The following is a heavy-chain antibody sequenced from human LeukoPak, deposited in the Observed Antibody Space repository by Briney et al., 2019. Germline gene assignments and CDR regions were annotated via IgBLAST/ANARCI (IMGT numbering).Heavy chain of an antibody. CDR1: GYSISSGYY. J-gene: IGHJ4*02. Sequence: SETLSLTCTVSGYSISSGYYWGWIRQPPGKGLEWIGSIYHSGTTFYKSSLKSRVTVSVDTSKNQFSLKLSSVTAADTAVYYCARSWAAKRGYYFDYWGQGTLVTVSS. CDR2: IYHSGTT. V-gene: IGHV4-38-2*02. CDR3: ARSWAAKRGYYFDY. D-gene: IGHD3-10*01.